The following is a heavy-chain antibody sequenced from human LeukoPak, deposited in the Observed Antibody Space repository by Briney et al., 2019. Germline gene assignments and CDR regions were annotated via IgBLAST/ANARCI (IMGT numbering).Heavy chain of an antibody. Sequence: PGGALRLSCAASGFTLSSYCMNWVRPAPGEGVEWVSYISSSSSTIYYADSVKGRFTISRDNAKNSLYLQMNSLRAEDTAVYYCARASIAVDYWGQGTLVTVSS. CDR2: ISSSSSTI. V-gene: IGHV3-48*01. CDR1: GFTLSSYC. J-gene: IGHJ4*02. CDR3: ARASIAVDY. D-gene: IGHD6-6*01.